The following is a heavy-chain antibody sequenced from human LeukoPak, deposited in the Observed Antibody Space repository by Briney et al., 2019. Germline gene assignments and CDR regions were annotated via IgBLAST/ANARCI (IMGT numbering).Heavy chain of an antibody. CDR1: GGSFSGYY. J-gene: IGHJ1*01. D-gene: IGHD1-26*01. CDR2: INHSGST. Sequence: PSETLSLTCAVYGGSFSGYYWSWIRQPPGKGLEWIGEINHSGSTNYNPSLKSRVTISVDTSKNQFSLKLSSVTAADTAVYYCARPRIVGAPGYFQHWGRGTLVTVSS. CDR3: ARPRIVGAPGYFQH. V-gene: IGHV4-34*01.